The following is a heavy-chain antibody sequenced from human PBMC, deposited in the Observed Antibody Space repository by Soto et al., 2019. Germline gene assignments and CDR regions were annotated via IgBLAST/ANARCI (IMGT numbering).Heavy chain of an antibody. CDR1: GYSFTSYW. CDR2: IYPGDSDT. J-gene: IGHJ6*02. V-gene: IGHV5-51*01. D-gene: IGHD3-22*01. CDR3: ARFTTASSPSYYYVMDV. Sequence: GESLKISCKGSGYSFTSYWIGWVRQMPGKGLEWMGIIYPGDSDTRYSPSFQGQVTISADKSISTAYLQWSSLKASDTAMYYCARFTTASSPSYYYVMDVRGQGTMFTVSS.